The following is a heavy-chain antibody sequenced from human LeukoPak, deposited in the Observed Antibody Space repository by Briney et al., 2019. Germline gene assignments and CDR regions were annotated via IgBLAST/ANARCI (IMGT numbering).Heavy chain of an antibody. D-gene: IGHD3-10*01. CDR3: ARDAVGLPWFGDLNNGFDM. J-gene: IGHJ3*02. CDR1: GFTFSSYA. V-gene: IGHV3-30-3*01. Sequence: PGGSLRLSCAASGFTFSSYAMHWVRQAPGKGLEWVAVISYDGSNKYYADSVKGRFTISRDNSKNTLYLQMDSLRAEDTATYYCARDAVGLPWFGDLNNGFDMWGQGTMVTVSS. CDR2: ISYDGSNK.